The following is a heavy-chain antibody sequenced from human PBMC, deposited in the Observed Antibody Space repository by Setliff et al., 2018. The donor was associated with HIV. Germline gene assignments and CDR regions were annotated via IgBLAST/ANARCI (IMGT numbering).Heavy chain of an antibody. CDR1: GGSFSGYS. CDR2: IDQSGST. D-gene: IGHD2-2*01. J-gene: IGHJ6*03. Sequence: PSETLSLTCAVYGGSFSGYSWTWIRQPPGKGLEWLGEIDQSGSTNYNPSLKSRVTISVNTSKNQFSLKLSSVTAADTAVYYCARVLPRTGGIVVVLAAHMDVWGKGTTVTVSS. V-gene: IGHV4-34*01. CDR3: ARVLPRTGGIVVVLAAHMDV.